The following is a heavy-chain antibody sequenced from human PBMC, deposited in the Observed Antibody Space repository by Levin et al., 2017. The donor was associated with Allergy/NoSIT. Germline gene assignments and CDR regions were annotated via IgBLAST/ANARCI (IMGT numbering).Heavy chain of an antibody. Sequence: PSETLSLTCAVYGGSFSGYYWSWIRQPPGKGLEWIGEINHSGSTNYNPSLKSRVTISVDTSKNQFSLKLSSVTAADTAVYYCARGKYYYDSSGYYPGHFDYWGQGTLVTVSS. CDR3: ARGKYYYDSSGYYPGHFDY. CDR2: INHSGST. CDR1: GGSFSGYY. J-gene: IGHJ4*02. V-gene: IGHV4-34*01. D-gene: IGHD3-22*01.